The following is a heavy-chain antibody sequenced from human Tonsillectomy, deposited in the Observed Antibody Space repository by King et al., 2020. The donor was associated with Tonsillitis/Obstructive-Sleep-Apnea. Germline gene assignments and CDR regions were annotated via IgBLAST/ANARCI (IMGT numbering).Heavy chain of an antibody. CDR3: ARDRGSSGYDPADY. D-gene: IGHD5-12*01. Sequence: VQLVESGGGLVKPGGSLRLSCAVSGVTFSSYSMNWVRQAPGKGLEWVSSISTSRSYIYYADSVKGRFTISRDNAKNSLYLQMNSLRAEDTAVYYCARDRGSSGYDPADYWGQGTLFTVSS. J-gene: IGHJ4*02. V-gene: IGHV3-21*01. CDR1: GVTFSSYS. CDR2: ISTSRSYI.